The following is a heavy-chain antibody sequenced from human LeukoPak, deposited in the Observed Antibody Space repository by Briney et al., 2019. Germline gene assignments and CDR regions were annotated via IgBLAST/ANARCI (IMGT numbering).Heavy chain of an antibody. V-gene: IGHV3-23*01. Sequence: GGSLRLSCVVSGITLSKHDMSWVRQAPGKGLEWVSGISESGGSTKYADSVKGRFTISRDNSLNTVYLQMNSLRAEDTAVYFCAKRGIVIRGVLIIGFHKEAYYFDYWGQGILVTVSS. J-gene: IGHJ4*02. CDR2: ISESGGST. CDR1: GITLSKHD. CDR3: AKRGIVIRGVLIIGFHKEAYYFDY. D-gene: IGHD3-10*01.